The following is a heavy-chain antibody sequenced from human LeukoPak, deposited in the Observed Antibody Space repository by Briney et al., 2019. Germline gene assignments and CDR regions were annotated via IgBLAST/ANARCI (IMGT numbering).Heavy chain of an antibody. J-gene: IGHJ4*02. CDR3: AREWGYYYDSSGSGADY. Sequence: ASVKVSCKASGYTFTSYGISWVRQAPGQGLEWMGWINPSSGGTNYAQKFQGRVTMTRDTSISTAYMELSRLRSDDTAVYYCAREWGYYYDSSGSGADYWGQGTLVTVSS. V-gene: IGHV1-2*02. D-gene: IGHD3-22*01. CDR1: GYTFTSYG. CDR2: INPSSGGT.